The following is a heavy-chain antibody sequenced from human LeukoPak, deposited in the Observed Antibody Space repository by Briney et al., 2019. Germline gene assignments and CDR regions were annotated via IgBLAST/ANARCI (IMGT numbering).Heavy chain of an antibody. J-gene: IGHJ6*03. Sequence: PSETLSLTCTVSGGSISSSSYYWGWIRQPPGKGLEWIGSIYYSGSTNYNPSLKSRVTISVDTSKNQFSLKLSSVTAADTAVYYCARVSWYFPYYYYYMDVWGKGTTVTVSS. CDR3: ARVSWYFPYYYYYMDV. D-gene: IGHD1-14*01. V-gene: IGHV4-39*07. CDR1: GGSISSSSYY. CDR2: IYYSGST.